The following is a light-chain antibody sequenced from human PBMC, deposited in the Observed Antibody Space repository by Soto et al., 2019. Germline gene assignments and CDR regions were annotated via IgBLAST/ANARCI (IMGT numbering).Light chain of an antibody. CDR1: QSVFSSY. J-gene: IGKJ1*01. Sequence: EIVLTQSPGTLSLSPGARATLSCRASQSVFSSYLAWYQQKPGQAPRLLIYDASSRATGIPDRFSGSGSGTEFTLTIRRLGPEDFAVYYCQQYGSTPRTFGQGTKVEI. CDR3: QQYGSTPRT. V-gene: IGKV3-20*01. CDR2: DAS.